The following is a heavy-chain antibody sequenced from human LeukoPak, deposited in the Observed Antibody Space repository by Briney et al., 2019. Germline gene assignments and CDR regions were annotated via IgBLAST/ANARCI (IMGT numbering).Heavy chain of an antibody. CDR3: ARLRYFDWLRKDYYFDY. V-gene: IGHV4-4*02. CDR2: IYHSGST. Sequence: SETLSLTCAVSGGSISSSNWWSWVRQPPGKGLEWIGEIYHSGSTNYNPSLKSRVTISVDTSKNQFSLKLSSVTAADTAVYYCARLRYFDWLRKDYYFDYWGQGTLVTVSS. D-gene: IGHD3-9*01. CDR1: GGSISSSNW. J-gene: IGHJ4*02.